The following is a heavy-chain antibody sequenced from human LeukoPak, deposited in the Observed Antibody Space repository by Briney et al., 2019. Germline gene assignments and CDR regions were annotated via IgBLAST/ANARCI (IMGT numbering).Heavy chain of an antibody. CDR2: ISAYNGNT. J-gene: IGHJ4*02. CDR1: GYTFTSYD. D-gene: IGHD2-21*02. CDR3: ARVVVTAILVDY. V-gene: IGHV1-18*01. Sequence: GASVKVSCKASGYTFTSYDINWVRQAPGQGLEWMGWISAYNGNTNYAQKLQGRVTMTTDTSTSTAYMELRSLRSDDTAVYYCARVVVTAILVDYWGQGTLVTVSS.